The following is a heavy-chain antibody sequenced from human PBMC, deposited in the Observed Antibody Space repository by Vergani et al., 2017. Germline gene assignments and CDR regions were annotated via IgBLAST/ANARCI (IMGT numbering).Heavy chain of an antibody. V-gene: IGHV1-46*03. CDR3: ARGDYGILTGYRY. D-gene: IGHD3-9*01. J-gene: IGHJ4*02. CDR2: INPSGGHT. Sequence: QLQLLHSGAEVNKSGASVKVSCKTSGYTFSTYYMHWVRQAPGQGLEWMGIINPSGGHTNYAQKFQGRVTMTRDTSTSTVYMELSSLRSEDTAIYYCARGDYGILTGYRYWGQGTLVTVSA. CDR1: GYTFSTYY.